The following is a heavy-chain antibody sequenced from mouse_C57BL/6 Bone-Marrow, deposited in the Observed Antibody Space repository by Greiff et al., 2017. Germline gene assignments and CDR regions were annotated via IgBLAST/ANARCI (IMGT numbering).Heavy chain of an antibody. Sequence: VQLQQSGAELVKPGASVKLSCKASGYTFTSYWMHWVKQRPGQGLEWIGMIHPNSGSTNYNGKFKSKATLTVDKSSRTAYLQLSSLTSEDSAVYYCARRAVLRYFDVWGTGTTVTVSS. D-gene: IGHD3-1*01. V-gene: IGHV1-64*01. J-gene: IGHJ1*03. CDR2: IHPNSGST. CDR3: ARRAVLRYFDV. CDR1: GYTFTSYW.